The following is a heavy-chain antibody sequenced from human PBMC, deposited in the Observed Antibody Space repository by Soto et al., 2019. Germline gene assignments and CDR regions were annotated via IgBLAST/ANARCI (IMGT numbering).Heavy chain of an antibody. CDR1: GDTFTSYW. V-gene: IGHV5-51*01. Sequence: RGESLKISGKGSGDTFTSYWNGWVRQIPGKGLEWMGIIYPGDSDTRYSPSFQGQVTISADKSISTAYLQWSSLKASDTAMYYCARHVRTDYGDYDYSHYTDVWGKGTTVTVSS. CDR2: IYPGDSDT. CDR3: ARHVRTDYGDYDYSHYTDV. D-gene: IGHD4-17*01. J-gene: IGHJ6*03.